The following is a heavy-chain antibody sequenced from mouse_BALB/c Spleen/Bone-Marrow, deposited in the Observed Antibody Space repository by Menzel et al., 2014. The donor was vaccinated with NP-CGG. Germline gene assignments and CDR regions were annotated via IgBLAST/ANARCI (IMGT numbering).Heavy chain of an antibody. J-gene: IGHJ4*01. V-gene: IGHV1-80*01. CDR1: GYVFSTYW. CDR3: ARSGKGAMDY. Sequence: QVTLKESGAELVRPGSSVKISCKASGYVFSTYWMNWVKRRPGQGLERIGQIYPGDGDTNYNGKFKDKVILTADKSSSTAYMQLSSLTSEDSAVYFCARSGKGAMDYWGQGTSVTVSS. D-gene: IGHD2-1*01. CDR2: IYPGDGDT.